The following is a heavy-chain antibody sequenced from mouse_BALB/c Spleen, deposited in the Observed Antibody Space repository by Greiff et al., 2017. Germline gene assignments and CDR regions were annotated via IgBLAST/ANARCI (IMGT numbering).Heavy chain of an antibody. Sequence: VQLVESGPGLVAPSQSLSITCTVSGFSLTSYGVHWVRQPPGKGLEWLGVIWAGGSTNYNSALMSRLSISKDNYKSQVFLKMNSLRTDDTAMYACAREDGNYVRCAYWGQGTLVTVSA. CDR1: GFSLTSYG. CDR2: IWAGGST. D-gene: IGHD2-1*01. V-gene: IGHV2-9*02. CDR3: AREDGNYVRCAY. J-gene: IGHJ3*01.